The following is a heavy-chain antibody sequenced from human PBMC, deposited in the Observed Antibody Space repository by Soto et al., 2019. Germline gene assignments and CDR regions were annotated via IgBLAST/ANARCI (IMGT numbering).Heavy chain of an antibody. D-gene: IGHD6-19*01. CDR1: GFAVSSKY. J-gene: IGHJ4*02. V-gene: IGHV3-53*01. CDR3: VQTTGWPGFDF. CDR2: IYGGGTT. Sequence: EVQLVESGGGLIQPGGSLRLSCAASGFAVSSKYMTWVRQAPGKGLEWVSGIYGGGTTYYADSVTGRFTISRDTSKNTLYLQMNSLRAEDTAVYYCVQTTGWPGFDFWGQGTLVTVSS.